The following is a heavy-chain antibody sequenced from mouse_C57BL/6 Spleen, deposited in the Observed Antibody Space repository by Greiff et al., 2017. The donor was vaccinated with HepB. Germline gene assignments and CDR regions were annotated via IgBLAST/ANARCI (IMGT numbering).Heavy chain of an antibody. Sequence: EAQLQQSGAELVRPGASVKLSCTASGFNIKDDYMHWVKQRPEQGLEWIGWIDLENGDTEYASKFQGKATITADTSSNTAYLQLSSLTSEDTAVYCGTPSITTVVAARFAYWGQGTLVTVSA. CDR3: TPSITTVVAARFAY. V-gene: IGHV14-4*01. J-gene: IGHJ3*01. D-gene: IGHD1-1*01. CDR1: GFNIKDDY. CDR2: IDLENGDT.